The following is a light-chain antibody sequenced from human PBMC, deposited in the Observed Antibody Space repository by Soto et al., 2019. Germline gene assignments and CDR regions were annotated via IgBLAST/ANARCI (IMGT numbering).Light chain of an antibody. J-gene: IGKJ4*01. CDR1: QSITTW. V-gene: IGKV1-5*01. CDR3: QQTYAAPLT. CDR2: AAS. Sequence: DIEMTQSPSTLSASVGDRVTITCRASQSITTWLAWYQQKPGKAPTLLISAASTLQSGVPSRFSGSGKGTHFTLSISDLRPEDFATYYCQQTYAAPLTFGGGTRVEI.